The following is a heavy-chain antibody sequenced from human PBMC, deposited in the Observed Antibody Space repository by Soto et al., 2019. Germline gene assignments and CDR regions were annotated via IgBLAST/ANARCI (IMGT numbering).Heavy chain of an antibody. CDR3: ARDHVDTPMTNFDY. V-gene: IGHV1-46*01. CDR2: INPSDAYT. D-gene: IGHD5-18*01. Sequence: ASVKVSCQASGYTFLRHYIHWVGQGPGQGLEWIGLINPSDAYTEYAQKFQGRVTVTRETSKNIVYMELSSPRSEDTAIYYGARDHVDTPMTNFDYSGEGTLVTVSS. J-gene: IGHJ4*02. CDR1: GYTFLRHY.